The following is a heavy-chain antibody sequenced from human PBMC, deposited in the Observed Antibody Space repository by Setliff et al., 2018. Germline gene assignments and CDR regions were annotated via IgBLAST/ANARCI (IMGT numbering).Heavy chain of an antibody. CDR1: GGSFSGYY. CDR2: IYYSGST. CDR3: ARGGKILEWLYAHDY. V-gene: IGHV4-34*01. D-gene: IGHD3-3*01. J-gene: IGHJ4*02. Sequence: LSLTCAVYGGSFSGYYWSWIRQPPGKGLEWIGSIYYSGSTYYNPSLKSRVTISVDTSKNQFSLKLSSVTAADTAVYYCARGGKILEWLYAHDYWGQGTLVTVSS.